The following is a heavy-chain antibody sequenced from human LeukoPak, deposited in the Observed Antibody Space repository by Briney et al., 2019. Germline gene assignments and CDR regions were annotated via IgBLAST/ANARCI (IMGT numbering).Heavy chain of an antibody. V-gene: IGHV3-30-3*01. CDR3: ARDRVPYENSHYYWAFDY. J-gene: IGHJ4*02. CDR2: ISYDGINK. D-gene: IGHD3-22*01. Sequence: GGSLRLSCTASGFSFSGYALHWVRQAPGKGLGWVTLISYDGINKNYADSVKGRFTISRDNSKNTLYLQMNSLRDEDTAVYYCARDRVPYENSHYYWAFDYWGQGTLVTVSS. CDR1: GFSFSGYA.